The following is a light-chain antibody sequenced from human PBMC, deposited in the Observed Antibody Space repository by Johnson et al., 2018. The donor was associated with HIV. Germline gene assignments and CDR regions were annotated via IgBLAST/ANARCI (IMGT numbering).Light chain of an antibody. Sequence: QSVLTQPPSVSAAPGQKVTISCSGIGSNIGDNYVSWYQHLPGTAPRLLIYDDIKRPSGIPDRFSGSKSGTSATLGITGLQTGDEADYYCGTWDSSLGKVFGTGTKVTVL. CDR3: GTWDSSLGKV. J-gene: IGLJ1*01. CDR2: DDI. V-gene: IGLV1-51*01. CDR1: GSNIGDNY.